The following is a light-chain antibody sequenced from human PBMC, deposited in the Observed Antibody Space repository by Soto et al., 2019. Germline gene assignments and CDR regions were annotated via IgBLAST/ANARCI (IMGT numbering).Light chain of an antibody. CDR2: AAS. J-gene: IGKJ1*01. V-gene: IGKV1-9*01. CDR3: QQLNSYPLT. CDR1: QGISSY. Sequence: DIQLTQSPSFLSASVGDRVTITCRASQGISSYFAWYQQKPGEAPKLLIYAASTFQSGVPSRFSGSGYGTEFTLTISSLQPEDFATYYCQQLNSYPLTFGQGAKVDIK.